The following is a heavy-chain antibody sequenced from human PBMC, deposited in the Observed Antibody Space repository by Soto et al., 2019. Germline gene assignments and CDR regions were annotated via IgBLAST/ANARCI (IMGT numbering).Heavy chain of an antibody. CDR1: GYTFTSYG. J-gene: IGHJ3*02. CDR3: ARGEYYYDSSGYISDAFDI. V-gene: IGHV1-18*01. Sequence: GASVKVSCKASGYTFTSYGISWVRQDPGQGLEWMGWISAYNGNTNYAQKLQGRVTMTTDTSTSTAYMELRSLRSDDTAVYYCARGEYYYDSSGYISDAFDIWGQGTMVTVSS. CDR2: ISAYNGNT. D-gene: IGHD3-22*01.